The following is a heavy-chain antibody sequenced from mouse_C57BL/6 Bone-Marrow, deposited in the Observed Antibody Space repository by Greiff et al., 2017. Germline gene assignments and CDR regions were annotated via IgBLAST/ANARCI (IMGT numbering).Heavy chain of an antibody. V-gene: IGHV1-81*01. CDR2: ICARSGNT. J-gene: IGHJ2*01. Sequence: QVQLMESGAGLARPGASVKLSCKASGYTFTSYGISWVKQSTGQGLEWIGDICARSGNTYYTENFKGRATLTADKSNSTAYMEIRSLTSEDAAVYFCARFGYYGSSNNYWGQGTTLTVSS. CDR1: GYTFTSYG. CDR3: ARFGYYGSSNNY. D-gene: IGHD1-1*01.